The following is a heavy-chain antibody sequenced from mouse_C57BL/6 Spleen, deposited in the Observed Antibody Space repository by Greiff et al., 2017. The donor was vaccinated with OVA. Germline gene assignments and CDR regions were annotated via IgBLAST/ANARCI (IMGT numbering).Heavy chain of an antibody. CDR1: GYTFTDYY. CDR2: INPNNGGT. Sequence: VQLQQSGPELVKPGASVKISCKASGYTFTDYYMNWVKQSHGKSLEWIGDINPNNGGTSYNQKFKGKATLTVDKSSSTAYMELRSLTSEDSAVYYCASLIGNYFDYWGQGTTLTVSS. CDR3: ASLIGNYFDY. V-gene: IGHV1-26*01. D-gene: IGHD1-1*01. J-gene: IGHJ2*01.